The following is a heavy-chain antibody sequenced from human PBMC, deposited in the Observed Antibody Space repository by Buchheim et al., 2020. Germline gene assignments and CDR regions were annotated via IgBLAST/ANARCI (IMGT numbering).Heavy chain of an antibody. D-gene: IGHD2-21*01. Sequence: QVQLQESGPGLVKPSETLSLTCTVSGGSISSYYWSWIRQPPGKGLEWIGYIYYSGSTNYNPSLKSRVTISVDTSKNQFSLKLRSVTAADTAVYYCARDQGGDPLALDYWGQGTL. CDR1: GGSISSYY. J-gene: IGHJ4*02. V-gene: IGHV4-59*01. CDR2: IYYSGST. CDR3: ARDQGGDPLALDY.